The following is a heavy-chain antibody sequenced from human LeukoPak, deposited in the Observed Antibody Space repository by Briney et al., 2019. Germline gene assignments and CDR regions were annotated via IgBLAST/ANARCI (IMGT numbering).Heavy chain of an antibody. D-gene: IGHD3-16*01. CDR2: ISDTISTI. Sequence: GGSLSLSCAASAFTFSNYDMNWVRQAPGKGLEGGLYISDTISTIYYADSVKGRFNISRHNDKNSLYLQMNSLSAEDTAVYYCARVGDFSVAAFDIWGQGTMVTVSS. CDR3: ARVGDFSVAAFDI. V-gene: IGHV3-48*01. CDR1: AFTFSNYD. J-gene: IGHJ3*02.